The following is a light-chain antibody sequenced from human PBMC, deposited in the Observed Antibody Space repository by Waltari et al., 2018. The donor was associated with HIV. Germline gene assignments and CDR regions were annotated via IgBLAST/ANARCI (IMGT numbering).Light chain of an antibody. CDR2: GKN. J-gene: IGLJ1*01. CDR3: KTRDRSGNLYV. V-gene: IGLV3-19*01. Sequence: SSELTPDPAVSVALGPTVKITCQGDNRRTYYASCYQQKPGQAPVLVFNGKNRRTSGFPDRFSSSASRNTASLIITGARAEDEAEYYCKTRDRSGNLYVFGTGTTVTVL. CDR1: NRRTYY.